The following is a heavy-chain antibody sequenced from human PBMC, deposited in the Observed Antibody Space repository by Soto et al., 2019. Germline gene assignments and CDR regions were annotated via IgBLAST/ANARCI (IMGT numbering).Heavy chain of an antibody. V-gene: IGHV4-61*01. CDR2: VYHTGRT. CDR1: GGSFKSGSYC. CDR3: ARDFAYFDS. D-gene: IGHD3-3*01. J-gene: IGHJ4*02. Sequence: SETLSLTCTVSGGSFKSGSYCWSWIRQPPGKGLEWIGYVYHTGRTSYNPSLKSRVSISMDTSKNQFSLNLDSVTAADTAVYFCARDFAYFDSWGQGTLVTVSS.